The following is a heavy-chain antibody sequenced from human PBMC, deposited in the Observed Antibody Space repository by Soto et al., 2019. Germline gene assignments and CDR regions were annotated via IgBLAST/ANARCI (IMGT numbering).Heavy chain of an antibody. Sequence: QVQLQESGPGLVKPSGTLSLTCAVSGGSFTSNNWWTWVRQPPGQGLEWIGEIYRTGSTNYNPSLKSRFTISLYKSENQFSLKVTSLTAADTAVYYCASRDPGTSVDYWGQGTLVTVSS. CDR3: ASRDPGTSVDY. D-gene: IGHD1-7*01. CDR1: GGSFTSNNW. CDR2: IYRTGST. J-gene: IGHJ4*02. V-gene: IGHV4-4*02.